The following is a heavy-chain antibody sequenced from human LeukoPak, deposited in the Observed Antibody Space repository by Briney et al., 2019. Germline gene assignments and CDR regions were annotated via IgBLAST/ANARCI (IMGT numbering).Heavy chain of an antibody. CDR3: ARVGPYSSGWYYFDY. Sequence: PSETLSLTCTVSGYSISSGYYWGWIRQPPGKGLEWIGSIYHSGSTYYNPSLKSRVTISVDTSKNQFSLKLSSVTAADTAVYYCARVGPYSSGWYYFDYWGQGTLVTVSS. CDR1: GYSISSGYY. V-gene: IGHV4-38-2*02. J-gene: IGHJ4*02. D-gene: IGHD6-19*01. CDR2: IYHSGST.